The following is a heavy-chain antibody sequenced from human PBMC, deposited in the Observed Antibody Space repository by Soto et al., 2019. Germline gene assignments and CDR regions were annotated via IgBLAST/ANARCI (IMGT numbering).Heavy chain of an antibody. V-gene: IGHV1-24*01. CDR1: VYTLTELS. J-gene: IGHJ6*02. D-gene: IGHD3-10*01. Sequence: ASVSGSGKVSVYTLTELSMHWVRRAPGKGLEWMGGFDPEDGETIYAQKFQGRVTMTEDTSTDTAYMELSSLRSEDTAVYYCATGLWFGESNYYYYGMDVWGQGTTVTVSS. CDR2: FDPEDGET. CDR3: ATGLWFGESNYYYYGMDV.